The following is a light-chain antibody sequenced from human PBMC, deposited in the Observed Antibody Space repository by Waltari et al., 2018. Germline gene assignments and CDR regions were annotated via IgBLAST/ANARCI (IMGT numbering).Light chain of an antibody. CDR3: QSYDTTLSVV. V-gene: IGLV1-40*01. Sequence: QPVPTQPPSVSAAPGQRVTIPCSGSGASIRAGYHVHWYRQLPGKAPPLLIYGVNTRPPGVSDRFSGSQFDTSASLAIAGLQADDEADYYCQSYDTTLSVVFGGGTKLTVL. CDR2: GVN. CDR1: GASIRAGYH. J-gene: IGLJ2*01.